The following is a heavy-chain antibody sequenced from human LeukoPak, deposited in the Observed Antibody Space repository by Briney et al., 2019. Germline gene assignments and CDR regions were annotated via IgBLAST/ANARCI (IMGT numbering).Heavy chain of an antibody. Sequence: PSGTLSLTCTVSGGSISSSNWWSCVRQPPGKGLEWIGEIYHSGSTNYNPSLKSRVTISVDTSKNQFSLKLSSVTAADTAVYYCAKDMNHRGSGSLDYWGQGTLVTVSS. CDR1: GGSISSSNW. D-gene: IGHD3-10*01. CDR3: AKDMNHRGSGSLDY. V-gene: IGHV4-4*02. J-gene: IGHJ4*02. CDR2: IYHSGST.